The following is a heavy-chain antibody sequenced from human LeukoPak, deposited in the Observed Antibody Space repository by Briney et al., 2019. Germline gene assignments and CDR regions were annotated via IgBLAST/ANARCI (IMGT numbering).Heavy chain of an antibody. J-gene: IGHJ4*02. Sequence: SETLSLTCTVSGGSISSYYWSWIRQPAGKGLEWIGRIYSSGSTTYNPSPKSRVTMSVDTSKNQFSLKVTSVTAADTAVYFCARVRVIDWGSSYFDYWGQGNLVTVSS. CDR2: IYSSGST. CDR3: ARVRVIDWGSSYFDY. CDR1: GGSISSYY. V-gene: IGHV4-4*07. D-gene: IGHD3-9*01.